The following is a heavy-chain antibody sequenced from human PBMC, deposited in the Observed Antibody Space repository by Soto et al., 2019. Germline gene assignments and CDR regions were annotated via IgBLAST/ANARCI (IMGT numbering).Heavy chain of an antibody. CDR3: AGVWIFMPTNPYYYMVA. CDR1: GYSFARYD. V-gene: IGHV1-8*01. J-gene: IGHJ6*03. D-gene: IGHD2-2*03. Sequence: ASVKVSCKASGYSFARYDINWVRQATGQGREWMGWMNPNSGNTGYAQKFQGRVTMTRNTSISTAYMELSSLRSEDTAVYYCAGVWIFMPTNPYYYMVAWGKGTTVTVS. CDR2: MNPNSGNT.